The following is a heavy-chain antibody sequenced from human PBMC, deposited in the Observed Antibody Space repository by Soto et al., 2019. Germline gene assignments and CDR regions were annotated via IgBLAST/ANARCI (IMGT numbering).Heavy chain of an antibody. V-gene: IGHV3-7*01. Sequence: EVQLVESGGGLVQPGGSLRLSCVASGFTFSSYWMSWVRQAPGKGLEWVANIKQDGSEKYYVDSVKGRFTLSRDNAKNSLYVQMNSLRPEDTGVYYCAALDSAMIKTAGYWGQGTLVTVSS. CDR3: AALDSAMIKTAGY. CDR1: GFTFSSYW. D-gene: IGHD5-18*01. CDR2: IKQDGSEK. J-gene: IGHJ4*02.